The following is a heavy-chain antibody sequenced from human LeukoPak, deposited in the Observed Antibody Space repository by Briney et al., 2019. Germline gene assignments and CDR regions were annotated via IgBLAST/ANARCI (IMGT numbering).Heavy chain of an antibody. V-gene: IGHV3-30-3*01. CDR1: GFTFSSYA. CDR2: ISSDAHNK. Sequence: PGGSLRLSCAASGFTFSSYAMSWVRQAPGKGLEWVAIISSDAHNKYYADSVKGRFTISRDNSKNTLFLQMNSLRAEDTAIYYCVRDSGYSSGWYYFDYWGQGILVTVSS. CDR3: VRDSGYSSGWYYFDY. D-gene: IGHD6-19*01. J-gene: IGHJ4*02.